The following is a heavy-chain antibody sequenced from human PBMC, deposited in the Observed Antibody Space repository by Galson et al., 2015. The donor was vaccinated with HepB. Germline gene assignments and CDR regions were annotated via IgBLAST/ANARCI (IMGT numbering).Heavy chain of an antibody. CDR1: GYTFTSYG. V-gene: IGHV1-18*01. D-gene: IGHD6-19*01. CDR3: ARVGYSSGWYGEGYYYGMDV. J-gene: IGHJ6*02. CDR2: ISAYNGNT. Sequence: SVKVSCKASGYTFTSYGISWVRQAPGQGLEWMGWISAYNGNTNYAQKLQGRVTMTTDTSTSTAYMELRSLRSDDTAVYYCARVGYSSGWYGEGYYYGMDVWGQGTTVTVSS.